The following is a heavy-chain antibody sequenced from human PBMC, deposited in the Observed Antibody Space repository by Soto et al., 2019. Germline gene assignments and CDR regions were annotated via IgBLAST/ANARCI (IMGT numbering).Heavy chain of an antibody. CDR1: GFNVSSNY. CDR2: IYSGGST. J-gene: IGHJ3*02. Sequence: GGSLRLSCAASGFNVSSNYMSWVRQAPGKGLEWVSVIYSGGSTYYADSVKGRFTISRDNSKNTLYLQMNSLRAEDTAVYYCARYGSGSYYNYDAFDIWGQGTMVTVSS. CDR3: ARYGSGSYYNYDAFDI. V-gene: IGHV3-53*01. D-gene: IGHD3-10*01.